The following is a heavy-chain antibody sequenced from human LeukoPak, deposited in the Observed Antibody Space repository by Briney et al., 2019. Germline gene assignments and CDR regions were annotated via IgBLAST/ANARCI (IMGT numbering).Heavy chain of an antibody. Sequence: SVKVSCKASGGTFSSYAISWVRQAPGQGLEWMGGIIPIFGTANYAQKFQGRVTITADESTSTAYMELSSLRSEDTAVYYCARRRTFRGVGSYFDYWAQGTLVTVSS. V-gene: IGHV1-69*13. CDR1: GGTFSSYA. CDR3: ARRRTFRGVGSYFDY. D-gene: IGHD3-10*01. CDR2: IIPIFGTA. J-gene: IGHJ4*01.